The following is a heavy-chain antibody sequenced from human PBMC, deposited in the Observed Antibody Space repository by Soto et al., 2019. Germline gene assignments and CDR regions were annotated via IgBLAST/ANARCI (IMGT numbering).Heavy chain of an antibody. D-gene: IGHD1-26*01. Sequence: SETLSLTCAVSGGSISSGGYSWSWIRQPPGKGLEWIGYIYHSGSTYYNPSLKSRVTISVDRSKNQFSLKLSSVTAADTAVYYCARGGDSGSYGMDVWVQGTTVTVSS. V-gene: IGHV4-30-2*01. CDR2: IYHSGST. J-gene: IGHJ6*02. CDR1: GGSISSGGYS. CDR3: ARGGDSGSYGMDV.